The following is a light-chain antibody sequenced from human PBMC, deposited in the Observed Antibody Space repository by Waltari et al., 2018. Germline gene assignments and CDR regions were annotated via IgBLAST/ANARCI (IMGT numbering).Light chain of an antibody. J-gene: IGLJ2*01. CDR1: SSDVGRQNL. V-gene: IGLV2-23*02. CDR3: CSYAGSSIYVV. Sequence: QSALTQPASVSGSPGQSITISCPGTSSDVGRQNLVPWYQQHQGKAPKLMIYEVRKRPSGVSNRFSGSKSGNTASLTISGLQAEDEADYYCCSYAGSSIYVVFGGGTKLTVL. CDR2: EVR.